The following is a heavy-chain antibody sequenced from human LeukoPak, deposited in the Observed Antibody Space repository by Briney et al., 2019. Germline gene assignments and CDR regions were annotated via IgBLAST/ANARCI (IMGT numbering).Heavy chain of an antibody. V-gene: IGHV3-23*01. CDR3: ARGHSGWYDY. J-gene: IGHJ4*02. CDR2: INGSGGST. Sequence: GGSLRLSCAASGFTFGSYAMSWVRQAPGKGLEWVSDINGSGGSTYYTDSVKGRFTISRDNSKNTLYLQMNSLRAEDTAVYYCARGHSGWYDYWGQGTLVTVSS. CDR1: GFTFGSYA. D-gene: IGHD6-19*01.